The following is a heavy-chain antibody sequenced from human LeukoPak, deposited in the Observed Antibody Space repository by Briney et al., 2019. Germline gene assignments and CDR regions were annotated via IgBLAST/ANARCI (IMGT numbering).Heavy chain of an antibody. CDR3: ARSDIVLMVYAIEDFDY. CDR1: GFTFSSYA. CDR2: ISGSGGST. J-gene: IGHJ4*02. V-gene: IGHV3-23*01. Sequence: PGGSLRLSCAASGFTFSSYAMSWVRQAPGKGLEWVSAISGSGGSTYYADSVKGRFTISRDNSKNSLYLQMNSLRAEDTAVYYCARSDIVLMVYAIEDFDYWGQGTLVTVSS. D-gene: IGHD2-8*01.